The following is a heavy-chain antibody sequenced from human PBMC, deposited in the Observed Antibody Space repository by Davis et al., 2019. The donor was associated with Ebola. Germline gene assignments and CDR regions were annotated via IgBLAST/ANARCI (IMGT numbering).Heavy chain of an antibody. CDR2: ISSNNGNT. Sequence: ASVKVSCKASGYTFTSYGITWVRQAPGQGLEWMGRISSNNGNTDYAQKFQGRVTMTTDTSTTTAYMELRSLRSDDTATYYCARDGYCLSSGCYGYGMDVWGQGTTVTVSS. CDR3: ARDGYCLSSGCYGYGMDV. CDR1: GYTFTSYG. V-gene: IGHV1-18*04. D-gene: IGHD3-22*01. J-gene: IGHJ6*02.